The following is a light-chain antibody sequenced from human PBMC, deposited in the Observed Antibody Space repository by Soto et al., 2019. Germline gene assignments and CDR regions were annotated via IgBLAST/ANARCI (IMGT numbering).Light chain of an antibody. V-gene: IGKV3-20*01. CDR3: QHYHGWPIT. CDR1: QSLSSSY. CDR2: GAL. Sequence: EIVLTQYPGTLSLSPGERATLSCRASQSLSSSYLAWYQQKPGQAPRLLIYGALSRATGIPDRFSGSGSGTEFTLTISSLQSEDFAVYYCQHYHGWPITFGQGNDWRL. J-gene: IGKJ5*01.